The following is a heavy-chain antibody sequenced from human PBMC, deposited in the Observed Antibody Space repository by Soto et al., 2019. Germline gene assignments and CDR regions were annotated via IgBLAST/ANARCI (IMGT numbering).Heavy chain of an antibody. Sequence: SETMSLTCAVYGGSFSGYYWSWIRQPPGKGLEWIGEINHSGSTNYNPSLKSRVTISVDTSKNQFSLKLDSVTAADTAVYFCERHSIWLLLSDYWGQGSLVTVSS. V-gene: IGHV4-34*01. CDR1: GGSFSGYY. D-gene: IGHD3-22*01. CDR3: ERHSIWLLLSDY. J-gene: IGHJ4*02. CDR2: INHSGST.